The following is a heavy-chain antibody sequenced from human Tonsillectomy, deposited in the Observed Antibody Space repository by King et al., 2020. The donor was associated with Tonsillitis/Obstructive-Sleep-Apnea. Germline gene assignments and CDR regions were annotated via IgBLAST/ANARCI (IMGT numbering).Heavy chain of an antibody. CDR2: ISYDGSNK. J-gene: IGHJ4*02. D-gene: IGHD4-17*01. Sequence: VQLVESGGGVVQPGRSLRLSCAASGFTFSSYAMHWVRQAPGKGLEWVAVISYDGSNKYYADSVKGRFTISRDNSKNTLYLQMNSLRAEDTAVYYCARDPYGDEPFPYYFDYWGQGTLVTVSS. CDR1: GFTFSSYA. CDR3: ARDPYGDEPFPYYFDY. V-gene: IGHV3-30*01.